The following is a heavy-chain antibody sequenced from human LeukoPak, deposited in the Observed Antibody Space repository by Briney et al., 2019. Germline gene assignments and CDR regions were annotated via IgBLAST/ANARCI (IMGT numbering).Heavy chain of an antibody. CDR2: IKSKTDGGTT. D-gene: IGHD2-21*02. Sequence: GGSLRLSCAASGFTFSNGWMSWVRQAPGKGLEWVGRIKSKTDGGTTDYAAPVKGRFTISRDDSKNTLYLQMNSLKTEDTAVYYCTTDPSLPYCGGDCYETDYSGQGTLVTVSS. V-gene: IGHV3-15*01. CDR1: GFTFSNGW. J-gene: IGHJ4*02. CDR3: TTDPSLPYCGGDCYETDY.